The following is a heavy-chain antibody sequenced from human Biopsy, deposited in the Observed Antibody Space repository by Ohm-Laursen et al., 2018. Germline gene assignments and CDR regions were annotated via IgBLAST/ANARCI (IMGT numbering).Heavy chain of an antibody. Sequence: SLRLSCAASGFTFSNYNMNWVRQAPGKGLEWVSGITASGGTTYYADSVKGRFTISRDNSNNTLYLQMNSLRDDDTAVYYCAKVPREELSYYYSMDVWGQGTTVTVSS. J-gene: IGHJ6*02. D-gene: IGHD1-7*01. CDR1: GFTFSNYN. CDR3: AKVPREELSYYYSMDV. CDR2: ITASGGTT. V-gene: IGHV3-23*01.